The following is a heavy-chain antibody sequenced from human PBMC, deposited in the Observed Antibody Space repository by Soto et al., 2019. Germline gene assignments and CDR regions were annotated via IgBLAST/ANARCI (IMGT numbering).Heavy chain of an antibody. CDR1: GYTFTRYA. V-gene: IGHV1-18*01. Sequence: ASVKVSCKTSGYTFTRYAISWVRQAPGQGLEWMGWINTYNSNTNYAQKLQGRVTMTTDTSTSTAYMELRSLRSDDTAVYYCARVKGSGYHNWFDPWGQGTLVTVSS. J-gene: IGHJ5*02. CDR2: INTYNSNT. CDR3: ARVKGSGYHNWFDP. D-gene: IGHD3-22*01.